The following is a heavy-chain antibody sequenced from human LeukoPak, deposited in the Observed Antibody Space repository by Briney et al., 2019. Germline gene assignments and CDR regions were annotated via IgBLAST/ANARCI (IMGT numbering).Heavy chain of an antibody. CDR3: VRDPLHYCTNGVCYVFDI. Sequence: SETLSLTCTVSGGSLSSHYWSWIRQPAGKGLEWIGRIYTSGSTNFNPSLKSRVTMSIDTSENQFSLKLNSVTAADTAVYYCVRDPLHYCTNGVCYVFDIWGQGTMVTVSS. CDR1: GGSLSSHY. CDR2: IYTSGST. V-gene: IGHV4-4*07. D-gene: IGHD2-8*01. J-gene: IGHJ3*02.